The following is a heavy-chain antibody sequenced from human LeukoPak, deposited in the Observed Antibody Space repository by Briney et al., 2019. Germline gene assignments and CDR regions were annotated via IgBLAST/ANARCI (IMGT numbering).Heavy chain of an antibody. CDR3: ARSGRVEMATITALNY. Sequence: ASVKVSCKASRGTFSSYAISWVRQAPGQGLEWMGGIIPIFGTANYAQKFQGRVTITTDESTSTAYMELSSLRSEDTAVYYCARSGRVEMATITALNYWGQGTLVTVSS. V-gene: IGHV1-69*05. D-gene: IGHD5-24*01. CDR2: IIPIFGTA. J-gene: IGHJ4*02. CDR1: RGTFSSYA.